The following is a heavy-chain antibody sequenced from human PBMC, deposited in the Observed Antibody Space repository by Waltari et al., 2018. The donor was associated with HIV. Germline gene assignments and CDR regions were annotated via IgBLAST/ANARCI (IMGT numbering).Heavy chain of an antibody. J-gene: IGHJ4*02. CDR2: ISGSGGRT. D-gene: IGHD3-10*01. Sequence: EVQLLESGGGLVQPGGSLRRSGAAAGFTFSSSGMSWVRQAPGKGLEWVSHISGSGGRTYYADSVKGRFTISRDNSKNTLYLQMNSLRVEDTALYYCAKDLRLAQVGDYWGQGTLVTVSS. V-gene: IGHV3-23*01. CDR1: GFTFSSSG. CDR3: AKDLRLAQVGDY.